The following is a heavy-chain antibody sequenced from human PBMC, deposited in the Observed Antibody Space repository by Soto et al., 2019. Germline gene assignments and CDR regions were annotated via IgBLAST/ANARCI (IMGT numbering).Heavy chain of an antibody. Sequence: SETLSLTCAVYGGSFSGYYWSWIRQPPGKGLEWIGEINHSGSTNYNPSLKSRVTISVDTSKNQFSLKLSSVTAADTAVYYCARGGRSTYYYGSGTHRMDVWGKGTTVTVSS. D-gene: IGHD3-10*01. J-gene: IGHJ6*04. CDR1: GGSFSGYY. CDR3: ARGGRSTYYYGSGTHRMDV. V-gene: IGHV4-34*01. CDR2: INHSGST.